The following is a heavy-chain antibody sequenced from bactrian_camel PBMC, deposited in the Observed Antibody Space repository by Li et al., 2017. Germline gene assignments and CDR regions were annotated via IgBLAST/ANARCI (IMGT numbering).Heavy chain of an antibody. CDR1: GFTFRSYA. J-gene: IGHJ6*01. CDR2: INSGAGST. CDR3: AVGADFA. D-gene: IGHD1*01. V-gene: IGHV3S40*01. Sequence: VQLVESGGGLVQPGGSLRLSCAASGFTFRSYAMSWFRHPLGKGLEWVSSINSGAGSTYYAESVQGRFTISRDNAKTTAYLQMNSLRSDDTALYFCAVGADFAWGQGTQVTVS.